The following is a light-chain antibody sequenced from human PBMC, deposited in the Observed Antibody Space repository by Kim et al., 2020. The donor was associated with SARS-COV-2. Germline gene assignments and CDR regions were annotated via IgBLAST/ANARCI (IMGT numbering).Light chain of an antibody. CDR3: QVWDSSTWV. Sequence: SYELTQPLSVSVALGQTARITCGGNNIGSKDVHWYQQKAGRAPVLVIYMYTNRPSGIPARFSGSNSGNTATLTISRAPAEDEADYYCQVWDSSTWVFGGG. J-gene: IGLJ3*02. V-gene: IGLV3-9*01. CDR1: NIGSKD. CDR2: MYT.